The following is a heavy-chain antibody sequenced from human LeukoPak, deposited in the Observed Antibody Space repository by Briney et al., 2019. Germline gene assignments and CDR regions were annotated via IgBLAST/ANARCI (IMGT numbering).Heavy chain of an antibody. V-gene: IGHV4-30-4*08. J-gene: IGHJ2*01. CDR2: IYYSGST. CDR3: ARDPQDYYGSGNTWYFDL. D-gene: IGHD3-10*01. Sequence: PSQTLSLTCTVSGGSISSGDYCWSWIRQPPGKGLEWIGYIYYSGSTYYNPSLKSRVTISVDTSKNQFSLKLSSVTAADTAVYYCARDPQDYYGSGNTWYFDLWGRGTLVTVSS. CDR1: GGSISSGDYC.